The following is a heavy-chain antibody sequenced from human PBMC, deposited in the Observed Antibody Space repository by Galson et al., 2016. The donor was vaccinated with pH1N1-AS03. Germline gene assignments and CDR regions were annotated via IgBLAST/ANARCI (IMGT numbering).Heavy chain of an antibody. Sequence: SLRLSCAASGFTFSGYSMNWFRQAPGKGLEWVAAITGSGGTTYYGDSVKGRFTVSRDNSNNTLYLELNSLRAGDTAIYYCAKDLRSKIKVSGFDYWGQGALVTVSS. J-gene: IGHJ4*02. CDR3: AKDLRSKIKVSGFDY. CDR1: GFTFSGYS. V-gene: IGHV3-23*01. CDR2: ITGSGGTT. D-gene: IGHD5/OR15-5a*01.